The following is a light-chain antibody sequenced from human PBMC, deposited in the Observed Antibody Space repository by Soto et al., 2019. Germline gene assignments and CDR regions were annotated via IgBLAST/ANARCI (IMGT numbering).Light chain of an antibody. CDR2: GAS. Sequence: RLTQSPSSLSASVGDTVTISCRASQDISTYLAWYQHKPGKAPTLLIFGASSLHNGVPPRFAGSGSGSEFTLTINRLQPDDFATYYCQHSYTAPWTFGQGTKV. CDR1: QDISTY. CDR3: QHSYTAPWT. J-gene: IGKJ1*01. V-gene: IGKV1-5*01.